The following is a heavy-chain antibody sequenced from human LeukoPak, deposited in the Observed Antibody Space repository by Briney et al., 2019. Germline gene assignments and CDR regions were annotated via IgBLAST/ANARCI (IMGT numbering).Heavy chain of an antibody. J-gene: IGHJ4*02. CDR2: INPNSGGT. D-gene: IGHD3-9*01. CDR1: GYTFTDYY. CDR3: ARDSIQVYYDILTGPDY. V-gene: IGHV1-2*02. Sequence: AASVKVSCKASGYTFTDYYTQWVRQAPGQGLEWMGWINPNSGGTNFAQKFQGRVTMTRDTSISTAYMELSRLRSDDTAVYYCARDSIQVYYDILTGPDYWGQGTLVTVSS.